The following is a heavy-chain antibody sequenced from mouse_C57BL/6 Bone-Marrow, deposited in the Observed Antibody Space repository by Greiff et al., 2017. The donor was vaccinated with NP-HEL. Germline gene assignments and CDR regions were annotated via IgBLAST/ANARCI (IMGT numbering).Heavy chain of an antibody. V-gene: IGHV3-6*01. D-gene: IGHD2-1*01. J-gene: IGHJ3*01. Sequence: EVQLQQSGPGLVKPSQSLSLTCSVTGYSITSGYYWNWIRQFPGNKLEWMGYISYDGSNNYNPSLKNRISITRDTSKNQFFLKLNSVTTEDTATYYCAILPDWFAYWGQGTLVTVSA. CDR3: AILPDWFAY. CDR1: GYSITSGYY. CDR2: ISYDGSN.